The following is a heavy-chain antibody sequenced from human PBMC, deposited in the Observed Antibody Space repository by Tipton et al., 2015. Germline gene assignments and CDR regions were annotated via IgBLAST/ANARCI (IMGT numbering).Heavy chain of an antibody. D-gene: IGHD2/OR15-2a*01. J-gene: IGHJ4*02. CDR2: IYEGGST. Sequence: TLSLTCIVSGGSISGSSYYWGWIRQPPGKGLEWIGTIYEGGSTHYNPSLKSRVTISVNMSKNQFSLKLSSVTAADTAVYYCARHSFNFGYWGQGTLVTVSS. V-gene: IGHV4-39*01. CDR1: GGSISGSSYY. CDR3: ARHSFNFGY.